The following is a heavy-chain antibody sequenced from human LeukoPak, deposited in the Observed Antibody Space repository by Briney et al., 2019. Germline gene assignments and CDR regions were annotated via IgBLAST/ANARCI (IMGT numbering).Heavy chain of an antibody. J-gene: IGHJ6*03. Sequence: GASVKVSCKASGGTFSSYAISWVRQAPGQGLEWMGGIIPIFGTANYAQKFQGRVTITADESTSTAYMELSSLRSEDTAVYYCARVLDDDILTGYTIYYYYYMDVWGKGTTVTIFS. CDR3: ARVLDDDILTGYTIYYYYYMDV. D-gene: IGHD3-9*01. CDR1: GGTFSSYA. V-gene: IGHV1-69*13. CDR2: IIPIFGTA.